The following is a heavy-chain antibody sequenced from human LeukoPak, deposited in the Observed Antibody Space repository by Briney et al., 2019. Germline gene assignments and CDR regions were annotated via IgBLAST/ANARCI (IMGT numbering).Heavy chain of an antibody. J-gene: IGHJ6*02. CDR1: GGSFSDYY. CDR2: INHSGST. D-gene: IGHD2-2*01. CDR3: ARHKYGYGMDV. V-gene: IGHV4-34*01. Sequence: PSETLSLTCAAYGGSFSDYYWSWIRQPPGKGLEWIGEINHSGSTNYNPSLKSRVTISVDTSENQFSLRLSSVTAADTAVYYCARHKYGYGMDVWGQGTTVTVSS.